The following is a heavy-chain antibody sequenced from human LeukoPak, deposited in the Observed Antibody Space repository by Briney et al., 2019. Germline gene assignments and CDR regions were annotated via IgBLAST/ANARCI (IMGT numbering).Heavy chain of an antibody. D-gene: IGHD3-22*01. J-gene: IGHJ4*02. CDR3: AKASGDYYDSSGKRGFDY. V-gene: IGHV1-24*01. CDR1: GYTLTELS. Sequence: ASVKVSCKVSGYTLTELSMHWVRQAPGKGLEWMGGFDPEDGETIYAQKFQGRVTMTEDTSTDTAYMELSSLRSEDTAVYYCAKASGDYYDSSGKRGFDYWGQGTLVTVSS. CDR2: FDPEDGET.